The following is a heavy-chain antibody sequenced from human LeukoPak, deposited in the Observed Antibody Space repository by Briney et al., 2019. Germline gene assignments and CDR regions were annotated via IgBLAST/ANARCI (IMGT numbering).Heavy chain of an antibody. J-gene: IGHJ6*02. CDR1: GFTFSSYA. CDR2: ISGSGGST. D-gene: IGHD2-15*01. V-gene: IGHV3-23*01. CDR3: ARADEVVVAATRYYYYGMDV. Sequence: GGSLRFSCAASGFTFSSYAMSWVRQAPGKGLEWVSAISGSGGSTYYADSVKGRFTISRDNAKNSLYLQMNSLRAEDTAVYYCARADEVVVAATRYYYYGMDVWGQGTTVTVSS.